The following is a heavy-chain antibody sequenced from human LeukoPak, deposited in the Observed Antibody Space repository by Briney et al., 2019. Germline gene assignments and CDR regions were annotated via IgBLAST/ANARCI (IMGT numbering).Heavy chain of an antibody. CDR1: GFTFSSYA. J-gene: IGHJ3*02. CDR2: ISYDGSNK. CDR3: ARDSPLSAFDI. D-gene: IGHD2-15*01. Sequence: SLRLSCAASGFTFSSYAMHWVRQAPGKGLEWVAVISYDGSNKYYADSVKGRFTISRDNSKNTLYLQMNSLRAEDTAVYYCARDSPLSAFDIWGQGTMVTVSS. V-gene: IGHV3-30-3*01.